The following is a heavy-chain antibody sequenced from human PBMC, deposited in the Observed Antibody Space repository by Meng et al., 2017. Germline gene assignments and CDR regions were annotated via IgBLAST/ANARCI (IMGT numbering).Heavy chain of an antibody. CDR2: INHSGST. D-gene: IGHD3-9*01. Sequence: QRQLQRWGAGLLNPSETLSLTCAVYGGAFSGYYWSWIRQPPGKGLEWIGEINHSGSTNYNPSLKSRVTISVDTSKNQFSLKLSSVTAADTAVYYCARGRYFDWLSYRYYFDYWGQGTLVTVSS. CDR3: ARGRYFDWLSYRYYFDY. CDR1: GGAFSGYY. J-gene: IGHJ4*02. V-gene: IGHV4-34*01.